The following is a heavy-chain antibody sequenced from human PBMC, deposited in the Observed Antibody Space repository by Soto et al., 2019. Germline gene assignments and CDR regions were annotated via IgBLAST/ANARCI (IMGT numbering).Heavy chain of an antibody. Sequence: ASVKVSCKTSGYTFTDYYMHWVRQAPGQGLEWTGWINPSNSVTNYAQRFQDWVTLTRDASISTAYMELSRLRTDDTAVYYCATDAVIAADDTPCYYWGQ. CDR3: ATDAVIAADDTPCYY. CDR1: GYTFTDYY. V-gene: IGHV1-2*04. CDR2: INPSNSVT. J-gene: IGHJ4*01. D-gene: IGHD6-13*01.